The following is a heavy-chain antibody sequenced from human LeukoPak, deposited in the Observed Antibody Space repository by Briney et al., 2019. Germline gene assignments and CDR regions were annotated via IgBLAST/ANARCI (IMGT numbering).Heavy chain of an antibody. CDR1: GGSISSGDYY. V-gene: IGHV4-30-4*08. D-gene: IGHD1-7*01. J-gene: IGHJ4*02. CDR3: AQMDWNYVQFDY. Sequence: SQTLSLTCTVSGGSISSGDYYWSWIRQPPGKGLEWIGYIYYSGSTYYNPSLKSRVTISVDTSKNRFSLKLSSVTAADTAVYYCAQMDWNYVQFDYWGQGTLVTVSS. CDR2: IYYSGST.